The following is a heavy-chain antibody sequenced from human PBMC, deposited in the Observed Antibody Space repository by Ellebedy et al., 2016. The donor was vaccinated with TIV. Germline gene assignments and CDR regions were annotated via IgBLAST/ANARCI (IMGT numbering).Heavy chain of an antibody. Sequence: PGGSLRLSCTASGFAFSTYAMGWVRQAPGKGLEWVSRIGGNGDTKLYAGSVKGRFTISRDNSKNTLYLHMNTLRADDTAIYYCAKETFYLDSPGYPPFDCWGQGTRVTVSS. CDR1: GFAFSTYA. CDR3: AKETFYLDSPGYPPFDC. J-gene: IGHJ4*02. CDR2: IGGNGDTK. V-gene: IGHV3-23*01. D-gene: IGHD3-22*01.